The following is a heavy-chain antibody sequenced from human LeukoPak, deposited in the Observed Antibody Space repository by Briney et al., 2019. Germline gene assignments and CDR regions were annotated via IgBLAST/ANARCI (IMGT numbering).Heavy chain of an antibody. CDR2: ISGSGAST. J-gene: IGHJ3*02. CDR1: GFTFSSYA. Sequence: GGSLRLSCAASGFTFSSYAMTWVRQAPGKGLEWVSGISGSGASTYYAGSVQGRFSISRDNSKNTLYLQMNSLRAEDTAVYYCARDLIVGANHDAFDIWGQGTMVTVSS. D-gene: IGHD1-26*01. V-gene: IGHV3-23*01. CDR3: ARDLIVGANHDAFDI.